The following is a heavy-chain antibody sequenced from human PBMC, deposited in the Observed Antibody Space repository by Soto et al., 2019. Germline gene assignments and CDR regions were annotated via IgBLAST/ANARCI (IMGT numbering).Heavy chain of an antibody. V-gene: IGHV4-31*03. Sequence: SETLSLTCTVSGCSISSGCYYWTWIRQHPGKGLEWIGYIYYSGSTYYNPSLKSRVTISVDTSKNQFSLKLSSVTAADTAVYYCARVCGGDCHYGMDVWGQGTTVTVSS. CDR2: IYYSGST. CDR3: ARVCGGDCHYGMDV. J-gene: IGHJ6*02. CDR1: GCSISSGCYY. D-gene: IGHD2-21*02.